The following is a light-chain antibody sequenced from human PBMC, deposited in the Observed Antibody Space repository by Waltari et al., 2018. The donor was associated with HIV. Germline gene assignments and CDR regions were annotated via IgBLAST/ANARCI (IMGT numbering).Light chain of an antibody. CDR3: QQAYRIPFT. V-gene: IGKV4-1*01. CDR2: WAS. Sequence: EIVMTQSPDSLAVSLGERATINCKSSQSVLYSGNNKNQLAWYQQKPGQPPKLLIYWASTRDSGVPDRFSGSGSGTDFTLTITSLQAEDVAVYYCQQAYRIPFTFGPGTRVDFK. CDR1: QSVLYSGNNKNQ. J-gene: IGKJ3*01.